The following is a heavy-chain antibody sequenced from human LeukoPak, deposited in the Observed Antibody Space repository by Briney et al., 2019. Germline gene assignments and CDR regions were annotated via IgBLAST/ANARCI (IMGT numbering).Heavy chain of an antibody. CDR2: IYPGDSDT. D-gene: IGHD3-3*01. CDR3: ARHLGDPEWLLFLLPNWFDP. CDR1: GYSFTSYW. Sequence: GESLKISCKGSGYSFTSYWIGWVRQMPGKGPEWMGIIYPGDSDTRYSPSFQGQVTISADKSISTAYLQWSSLKASDTAMYYCARHLGDPEWLLFLLPNWFDPWGQGTLVTVSS. V-gene: IGHV5-51*01. J-gene: IGHJ5*02.